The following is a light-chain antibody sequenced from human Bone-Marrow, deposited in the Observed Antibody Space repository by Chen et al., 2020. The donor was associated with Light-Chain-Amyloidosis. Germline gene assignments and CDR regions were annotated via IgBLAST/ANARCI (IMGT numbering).Light chain of an antibody. J-gene: IGLJ2*01. V-gene: IGLV3-21*02. CDR3: QVWDTSSDHPV. CDR2: DDS. Sequence: SYVLTQPPSVSVAPGQTANITCGGTNIGSRTVHWYQQKPGQAPVVVVYDDSDRPSGIPERFSGSNSGNTATLTISRVDGGDEADYYCQVWDTSSDHPVVGGGTKVTVL. CDR1: NIGSRT.